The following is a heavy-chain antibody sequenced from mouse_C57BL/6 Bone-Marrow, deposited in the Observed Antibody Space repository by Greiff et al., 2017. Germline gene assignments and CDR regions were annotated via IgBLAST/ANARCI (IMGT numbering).Heavy chain of an antibody. Sequence: VQLQQSGPELVKPGASVKISCKASGYSFTAYNMNWVKQSKGKSLELIGVINPNYGTTSYNQKIKGKATLTVDQSSSTADMPLNRLTSEDSAVYYRARYNYCYPYYYALDYWGQGTSVAVSS. V-gene: IGHV1-39*01. J-gene: IGHJ4*01. CDR3: ARYNYCYPYYYALDY. D-gene: IGHD2-12*01. CDR1: GYSFTAYN. CDR2: INPNYGTT.